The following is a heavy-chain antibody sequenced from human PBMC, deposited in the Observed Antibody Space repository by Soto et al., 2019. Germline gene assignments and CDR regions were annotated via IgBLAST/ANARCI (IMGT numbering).Heavy chain of an antibody. CDR3: AISRYSSSWYYFDY. CDR2: ISGRGDNT. Sequence: LRLSCAASGFTFSSYAMSWVRQAPGKGLEWVSAISGRGDNTYYADSVKGRFTISRDNSKNTLYLQMNSLRAEDTAVYYCAISRYSSSWYYFDYWGQGTLVTVSS. V-gene: IGHV3-23*01. CDR1: GFTFSSYA. D-gene: IGHD6-13*01. J-gene: IGHJ4*02.